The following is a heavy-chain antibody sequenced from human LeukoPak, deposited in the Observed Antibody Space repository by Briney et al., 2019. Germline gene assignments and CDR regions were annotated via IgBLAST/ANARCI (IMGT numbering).Heavy chain of an antibody. CDR1: GGSISSSSYY. CDR2: IYYSGST. V-gene: IGHV4-39*07. J-gene: IGHJ6*03. Sequence: SETLSLTCTVSGGSISSSSYYWGWIRQPPGKGLEWIGSIYYSGSTYYNPSLKSRVTISVDTSKNQFSLKLSSVTAADTAGYYCARGNTVTTNYYYMDVWGKGTTVTVSS. D-gene: IGHD4-17*01. CDR3: ARGNTVTTNYYYMDV.